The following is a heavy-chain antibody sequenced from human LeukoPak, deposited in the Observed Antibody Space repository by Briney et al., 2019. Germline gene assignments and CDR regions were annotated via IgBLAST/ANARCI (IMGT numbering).Heavy chain of an antibody. CDR3: ARVSYSSGWYKVDY. CDR1: GFTFSSYG. CDR2: IWYDGSNK. J-gene: IGHJ4*02. V-gene: IGHV3-33*01. D-gene: IGHD6-19*01. Sequence: GGSLRLSCAASGFTFSSYGMHWARQAPGKGLEWVAVIWYDGSNKYYADSVKGRFTISRDNSKNTLYLQMNSLRAEDTAVYYCARVSYSSGWYKVDYWGQGTLVTVSS.